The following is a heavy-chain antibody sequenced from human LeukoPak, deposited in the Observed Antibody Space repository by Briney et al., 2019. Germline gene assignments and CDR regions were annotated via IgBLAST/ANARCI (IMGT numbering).Heavy chain of an antibody. CDR3: ARDSSGWYHWFDP. J-gene: IGHJ5*02. CDR2: MNPNNGNT. CDR1: GCTFTSYD. D-gene: IGHD6-19*01. V-gene: IGHV1-8*01. Sequence: ASVKVSCKASGCTFTSYDINWVRQATGQGLEWMGWMNPNNGNTGYAQKFQGRVTMTRNISISTAYMELSSLRSEDTAVYYCARDSSGWYHWFDPWGQGTLVTVSS.